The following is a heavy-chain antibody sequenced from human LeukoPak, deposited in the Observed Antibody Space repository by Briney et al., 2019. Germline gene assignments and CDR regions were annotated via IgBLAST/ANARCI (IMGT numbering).Heavy chain of an antibody. V-gene: IGHV4-38-2*02. D-gene: IGHD2-15*01. J-gene: IGHJ6*03. Sequence: PSETLSLTCTVSGYSISSGYYWGWIRQPLGKGLEWIGSIYHSGSTYYNPSLKSRVTISVDTSKNQFSLKLSSVTAADTAVYYCARSTPRYCSGGSCYGYYYYMDVWGKGTTVTVSS. CDR1: GYSISSGYY. CDR2: IYHSGST. CDR3: ARSTPRYCSGGSCYGYYYYMDV.